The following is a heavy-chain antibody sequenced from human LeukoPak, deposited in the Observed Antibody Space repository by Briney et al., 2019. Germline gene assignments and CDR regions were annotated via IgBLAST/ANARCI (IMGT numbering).Heavy chain of an antibody. J-gene: IGHJ4*02. V-gene: IGHV4-38-2*02. D-gene: IGHD3-10*01. CDR3: ASAQQYYYGPTY. Sequence: SETLPLTCTVSGYSISNGYFWGWIRQPPGKGLEWIGNIHHSGSTYYNPTLKSRVTISVDTSNNQLSLKLSSVTAADTAVYYCASAQQYYYGPTYWGQGTLVTVSS. CDR2: IHHSGST. CDR1: GYSISNGYF.